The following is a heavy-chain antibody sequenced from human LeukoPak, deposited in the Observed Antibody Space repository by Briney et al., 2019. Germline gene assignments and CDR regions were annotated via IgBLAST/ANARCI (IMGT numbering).Heavy chain of an antibody. D-gene: IGHD3-3*01. J-gene: IGHJ6*02. CDR3: ARGYDFWSGYFSRPYGMDV. Sequence: ASVKVSCKASGYTFTSYGISWVRQAPGQGLEWMGWISAYNGNTNYAQKLRGRVTMTTDTSTSTAYMELRSLRSDDTAVYYCARGYDFWSGYFSRPYGMDVWGQGTTVTVSS. CDR1: GYTFTSYG. CDR2: ISAYNGNT. V-gene: IGHV1-18*01.